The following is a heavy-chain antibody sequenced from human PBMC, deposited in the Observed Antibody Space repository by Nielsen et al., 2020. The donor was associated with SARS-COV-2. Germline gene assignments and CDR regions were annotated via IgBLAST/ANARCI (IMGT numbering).Heavy chain of an antibody. CDR3: AKDHFQD. V-gene: IGHV3-74*01. CDR1: GFTLSNYN. Sequence: GESLKISCAASGFTLSNYNMHWVRQGPGKGLVWVSRINRDGSVTNYADSVKGRFTISRDNAKNSLYLQMNSLRIEDTALYYCAKDHFQDWGQGTLVTVSS. J-gene: IGHJ1*01. CDR2: INRDGSVT.